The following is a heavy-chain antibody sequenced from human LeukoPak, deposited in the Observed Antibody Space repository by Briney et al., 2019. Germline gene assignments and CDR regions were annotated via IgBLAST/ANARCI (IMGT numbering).Heavy chain of an antibody. CDR2: ISGSGGST. CDR1: GFTFSSYA. V-gene: IGHV3-23*01. CDR3: AKWGRYSSGWYTIF. D-gene: IGHD6-19*01. Sequence: PGGSLRLSCAASGFTFSSYAMSWVRQAPEKGLEWVSAISGSGGSTYYADSVKGRFTISRDNSKNTLYLQMNSLRAEDTAVYYCAKWGRYSSGWYTIFWGQGTLVTVSS. J-gene: IGHJ4*02.